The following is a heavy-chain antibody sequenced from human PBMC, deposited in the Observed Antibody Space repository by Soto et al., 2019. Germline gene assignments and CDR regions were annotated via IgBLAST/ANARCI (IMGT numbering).Heavy chain of an antibody. D-gene: IGHD6-19*01. CDR2: IYWDDDK. CDR1: GFSLSTSGVG. Sequence: QITLKESGPPLVKPTQTLTLTCTFSGFSLSTSGVGVGWIRQPPGKALEWLALIYWDDDKRYSPSLKSRLTITKDASKTQVVLTMTSMDPVDTATYFCARTKVAGIDYWGQGTLGTVSS. J-gene: IGHJ4*02. V-gene: IGHV2-5*02. CDR3: ARTKVAGIDY.